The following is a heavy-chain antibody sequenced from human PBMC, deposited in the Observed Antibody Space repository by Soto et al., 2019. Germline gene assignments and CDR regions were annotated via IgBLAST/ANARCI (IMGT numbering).Heavy chain of an antibody. D-gene: IGHD3-22*01. CDR3: AREDYYDSSWYYYPLDY. CDR1: GYTFTSYG. CDR2: ISAYNGNT. V-gene: IGHV1-18*01. Sequence: QVQLVQSGAEVKKPGASVKVSCKASGYTFTSYGISWVRQAPGQGLEWMGWISAYNGNTNYAQKLQGRVTRTTVTSTSTAYMELRSLRSDDTAVYYCAREDYYDSSWYYYPLDYWGQGTLVTVSS. J-gene: IGHJ4*02.